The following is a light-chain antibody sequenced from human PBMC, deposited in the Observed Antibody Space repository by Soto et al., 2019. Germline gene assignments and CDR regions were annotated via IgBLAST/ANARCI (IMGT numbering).Light chain of an antibody. CDR3: QQYGKSPWT. V-gene: IGKV3-20*01. CDR1: QSFGSY. Sequence: EVVLTQSPGTLSLSPGERATLQCRAGQSFGSYLAWFQQKPGQAPRLLIFGASGRATGIPDRFSGRGSGTDFTLTISRLDPEDFAVYYCQQYGKSPWTFGQGTTVEIK. CDR2: GAS. J-gene: IGKJ1*01.